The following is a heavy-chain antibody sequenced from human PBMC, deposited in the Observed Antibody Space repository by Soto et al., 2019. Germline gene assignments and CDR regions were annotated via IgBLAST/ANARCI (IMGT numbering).Heavy chain of an antibody. D-gene: IGHD3-22*01. J-gene: IGHJ5*02. CDR1: GFTVSSNY. CDR2: IHSGGST. CDR3: ARDLFYDRDLGGFDP. V-gene: IGHV3-53*01. Sequence: EVQLVESGGGLIQPGGSLRLSCAASGFTVSSNYMSWVRQAPGKGLEWVSVIHSGGSTYYADSVKGRFTISSDNLKNTLYLQMNNRRADDTAVYYCARDLFYDRDLGGFDPWGQGTLVTVAS.